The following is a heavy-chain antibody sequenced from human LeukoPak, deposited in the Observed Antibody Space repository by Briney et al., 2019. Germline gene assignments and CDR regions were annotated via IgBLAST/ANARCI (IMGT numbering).Heavy chain of an antibody. J-gene: IGHJ3*02. V-gene: IGHV3-66*01. D-gene: IGHD3-9*01. CDR1: GFTVSSNY. Sequence: GGSLRLSCAASGFTVSSNYMSWVRQAPGKGLEWVSVIYSGGSTFYADSVKGRFTISRDNSKNTLYLQMNSLRAEDTAVYYCARENSFYNILTGYYIGAFDIWGQGTMVTVSS. CDR2: IYSGGST. CDR3: ARENSFYNILTGYYIGAFDI.